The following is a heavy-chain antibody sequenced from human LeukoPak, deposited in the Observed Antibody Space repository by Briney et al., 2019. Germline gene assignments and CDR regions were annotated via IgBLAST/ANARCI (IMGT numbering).Heavy chain of an antibody. CDR2: INHSGST. D-gene: IGHD2-8*02. CDR1: GGSFSGYY. Sequence: SETLSLTCAVYGGSFSGYYWSWIRQPPGKGLEWIGEINHSGSTNYNPSLKSRVTIPVDTSKNQFSLKLSSVTAADTAVYYCARGKRYWNYYGMDVWGQGTTVTVSS. J-gene: IGHJ6*02. CDR3: ARGKRYWNYYGMDV. V-gene: IGHV4-34*01.